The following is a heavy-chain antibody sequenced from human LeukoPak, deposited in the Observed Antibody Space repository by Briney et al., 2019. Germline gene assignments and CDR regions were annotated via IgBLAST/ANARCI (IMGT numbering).Heavy chain of an antibody. CDR2: IWYDGSNK. D-gene: IGHD5-18*01. V-gene: IGHV3-33*06. J-gene: IGHJ4*02. Sequence: QAGGSLRLSCAASRFTFSSYGMHWVRQAPGKGLEWVAVIWYDGSNKYYADSVKGRFTISRDNSKNTLYLQMNSLRAEDTAVYYCAKGYSYGYGLNRYFDYWGQGTLVTVSS. CDR3: AKGYSYGYGLNRYFDY. CDR1: RFTFSSYG.